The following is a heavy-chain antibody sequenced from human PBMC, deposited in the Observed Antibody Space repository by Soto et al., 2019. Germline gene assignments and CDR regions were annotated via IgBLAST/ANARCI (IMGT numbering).Heavy chain of an antibody. CDR2: IKEDGSEK. Sequence: GGSLRLSCAGSGFTFSNYWMSWVRQAPGKGLQWVANIKEDGSEKHYVDSVKGRFTISRDNTKNSVYLQMNSLRVEDTGIYYCATYTGSNAMDVWGQGTTVTVSS. D-gene: IGHD7-27*01. CDR1: GFTFSNYW. CDR3: ATYTGSNAMDV. V-gene: IGHV3-7*02. J-gene: IGHJ6*02.